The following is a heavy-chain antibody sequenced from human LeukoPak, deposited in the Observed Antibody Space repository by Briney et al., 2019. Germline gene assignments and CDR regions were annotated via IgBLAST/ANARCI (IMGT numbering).Heavy chain of an antibody. J-gene: IGHJ6*02. D-gene: IGHD3-9*01. CDR3: ASSPYFDWLPRYYYYGMDV. V-gene: IGHV1-8*01. Sequence: ASVKASCKASGYTFTSYDINWVRQATGQGLEWMGWMNPNSGNTGYAQKFQGRVTMTRNTSISTAYMELSSLRSEDTAVYYCASSPYFDWLPRYYYYGMDVWGQGTTVTVSS. CDR1: GYTFTSYD. CDR2: MNPNSGNT.